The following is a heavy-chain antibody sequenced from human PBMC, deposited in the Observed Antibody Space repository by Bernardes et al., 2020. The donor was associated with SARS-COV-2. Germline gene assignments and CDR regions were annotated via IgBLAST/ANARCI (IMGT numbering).Heavy chain of an antibody. Sequence: SETLSLTCGVSGDSFSSGGYSWTWIRLPPGRGLEWIGYIYHTGATSYNPSLSSRASISLDKSKNQFSLNLNSVTAADTAVYYCARVSGATASLDDWGQGTLVTVSS. CDR2: IYHTGAT. J-gene: IGHJ4*02. CDR3: ARVSGATASLDD. CDR1: GDSFSSGGYS. V-gene: IGHV4-30-2*01. D-gene: IGHD3-3*01.